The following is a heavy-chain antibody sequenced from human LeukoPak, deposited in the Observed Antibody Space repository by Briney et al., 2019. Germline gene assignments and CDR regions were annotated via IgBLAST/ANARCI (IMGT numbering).Heavy chain of an antibody. Sequence: GGSLRLSCVASGFTFNSYAMQWVRQAPGRGLEFVSVINSIGNSTYYANSVKGRFSFSRDNSKNTVYLQMDSLRPEDMAVYYCARADCSSSSCYTVNYWGQGTLVTVSS. V-gene: IGHV3-64*01. CDR2: INSIGNST. J-gene: IGHJ4*02. D-gene: IGHD2-2*02. CDR3: ARADCSSSSCYTVNY. CDR1: GFTFNSYA.